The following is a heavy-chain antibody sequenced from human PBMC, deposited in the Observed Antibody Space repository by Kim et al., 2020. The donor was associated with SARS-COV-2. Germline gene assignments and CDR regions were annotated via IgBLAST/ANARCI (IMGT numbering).Heavy chain of an antibody. V-gene: IGHV4-31*03. CDR2: ISYSGNS. J-gene: IGHJ4*02. CDR3: ARGQPPDY. D-gene: IGHD2-2*01. Sequence: SETLSLTCSVSGGSIRSGGKFWTWIRQHPAKGLEWIGYISYSGNSHYSPSLRSRVSISLQTSENQFSLELTSLTAADTAVYYCARGQPPDYWGQGILVT. CDR1: GGSIRSGGKF.